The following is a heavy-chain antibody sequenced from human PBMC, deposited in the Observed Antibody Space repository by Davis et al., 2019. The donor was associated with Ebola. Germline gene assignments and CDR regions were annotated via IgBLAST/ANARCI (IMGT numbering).Heavy chain of an antibody. CDR1: GFTFADYA. Sequence: GESLKISCAASGFTFADYAMHWVRQAPGKGLEWVSLISGDGGSTYYADSVKGRFTISRDNSKNSLYLQMNSLRTEDTALYYCAKSRRRRTYYYYYGMDVWGQGTTVTVSS. CDR3: AKSRRRRTYYYYYGMDV. D-gene: IGHD1-14*01. CDR2: ISGDGGST. J-gene: IGHJ6*02. V-gene: IGHV3-43*02.